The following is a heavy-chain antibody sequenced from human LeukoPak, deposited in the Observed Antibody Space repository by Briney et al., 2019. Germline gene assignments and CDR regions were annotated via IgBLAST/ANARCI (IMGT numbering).Heavy chain of an antibody. V-gene: IGHV1-69*13. Sequence: SVKVSCKASGGTFSSYAISWVRQAPGQGLEWMGGIIPIFGTANYAQKFQGRVTITADESTSTAYMELSSLRSEDTAVYYCARDKYSSSWSTPYYYYYMDVWGKGITVTISS. CDR3: ARDKYSSSWSTPYYYYYMDV. CDR2: IIPIFGTA. J-gene: IGHJ6*03. D-gene: IGHD6-13*01. CDR1: GGTFSSYA.